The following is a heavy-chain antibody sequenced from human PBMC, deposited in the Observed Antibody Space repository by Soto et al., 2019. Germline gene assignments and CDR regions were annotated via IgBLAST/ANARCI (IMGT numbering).Heavy chain of an antibody. V-gene: IGHV3-23*01. CDR3: AKERQLWASSWMDV. J-gene: IGHJ6*02. Sequence: EVQLLESGGGVVQPGGSLRRSCATSGFNFKHYYQQWVRQAPGQGVEGVSAISGSGGSTYYADSVEGRFTISRDNYKNTLYLQMNSRRAEDTAVYYCAKERQLWASSWMDVWGQGTTVTVSS. CDR1: GFNFKHYY. D-gene: IGHD5-18*01. CDR2: ISGSGGST.